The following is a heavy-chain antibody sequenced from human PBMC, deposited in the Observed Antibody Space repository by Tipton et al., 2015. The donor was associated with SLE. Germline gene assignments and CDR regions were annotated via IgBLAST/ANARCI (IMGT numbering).Heavy chain of an antibody. V-gene: IGHV1-18*01. J-gene: IGHJ4*02. Sequence: QVQLVQSGAEVKKPGASVKVSCKASGYTFTSYGISWGRQAPGQGLEWMGWISAYNGNTNYAQKLQGRVTMTTDTSTSTAYMELRSLRSDDTAVYYCAGDSNRYCSSTSCYSGYCDYWGQGTLVTVSS. D-gene: IGHD2-2*01. CDR1: GYTFTSYG. CDR3: AGDSNRYCSSTSCYSGYCDY. CDR2: ISAYNGNT.